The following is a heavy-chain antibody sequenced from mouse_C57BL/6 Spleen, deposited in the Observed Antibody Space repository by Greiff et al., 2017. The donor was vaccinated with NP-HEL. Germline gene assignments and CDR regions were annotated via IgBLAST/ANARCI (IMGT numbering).Heavy chain of an antibody. CDR3: ARGNYDYDVCFDY. J-gene: IGHJ2*01. CDR2: IHPNSGST. CDR1: GYTFTSYW. D-gene: IGHD2-4*01. Sequence: VQLQQSGAELVKPGASVKLSCKASGYTFTSYWMHWVKQRPGQGLEWIGMIHPNSGSTNYNEKFKSKATLTVDKSSSTAYMQLSSLTSEDSAVYYCARGNYDYDVCFDYWGQGTTLTVSS. V-gene: IGHV1-64*01.